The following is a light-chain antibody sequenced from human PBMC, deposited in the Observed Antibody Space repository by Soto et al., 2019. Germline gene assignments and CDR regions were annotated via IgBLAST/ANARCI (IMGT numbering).Light chain of an antibody. Sequence: DIQMTQSPSSLSASVGDRVTITCRASQTINNYLNWYQQKPGKAPKLLIYAASSLQSGVPSRFSGSGSGTDFTLTISSLPAEDSATYFCQESITAPLTFGGGTKVEV. V-gene: IGKV1-39*01. CDR1: QTINNY. CDR2: AAS. J-gene: IGKJ4*01. CDR3: QESITAPLT.